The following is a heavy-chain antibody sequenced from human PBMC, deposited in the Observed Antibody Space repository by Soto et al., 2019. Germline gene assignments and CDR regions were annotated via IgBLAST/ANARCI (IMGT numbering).Heavy chain of an antibody. Sequence: GASVMVSCKASGGTFSSYTISGVRQAPGQGLEWMGRIIPILGIANYAQKFQGRVTITADKSTSTAYMELSSLRSEDTAVYYCARLLSDSDYWGQGTLVTVSS. V-gene: IGHV1-69*02. CDR2: IIPILGIA. CDR1: GGTFSSYT. J-gene: IGHJ4*02. CDR3: ARLLSDSDY. D-gene: IGHD1-26*01.